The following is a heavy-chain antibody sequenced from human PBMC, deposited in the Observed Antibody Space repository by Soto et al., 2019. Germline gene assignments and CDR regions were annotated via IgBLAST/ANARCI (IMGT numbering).Heavy chain of an antibody. D-gene: IGHD6-13*01. Sequence: LRLSCTASGFAFRSHAMQWVRQAPGKGLEWVAVISSDGATKYVADSLKGRFTISRDNFESTMSLQMNSLRPEDTALYYCARSSVHIAAAGRLDLWGPGTLVTVSS. CDR3: ARSSVHIAAAGRLDL. CDR1: GFAFRSHA. V-gene: IGHV3-30*14. CDR2: ISSDGATK. J-gene: IGHJ5*02.